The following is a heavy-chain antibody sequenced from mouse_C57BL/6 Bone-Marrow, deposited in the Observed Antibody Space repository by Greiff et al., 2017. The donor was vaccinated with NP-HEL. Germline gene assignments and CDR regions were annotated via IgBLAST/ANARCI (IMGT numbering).Heavy chain of an antibody. CDR3: ARSLRWLLPHWYFDV. J-gene: IGHJ1*03. D-gene: IGHD2-3*01. V-gene: IGHV1-9*01. CDR2: ILPGSGST. Sequence: QVQLKQSGAELMKPGASVKLSCKATGYTFTGYWIEWVKQRPGHGLEWIGEILPGSGSTNYNEKFKGKATFTADTSSNPAYMQLSSLTTEDSAIYYCARSLRWLLPHWYFDVWGTGTTVTVSS. CDR1: GYTFTGYW.